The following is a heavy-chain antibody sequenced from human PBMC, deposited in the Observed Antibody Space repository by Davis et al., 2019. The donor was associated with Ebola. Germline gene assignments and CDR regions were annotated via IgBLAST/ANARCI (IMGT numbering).Heavy chain of an antibody. CDR1: GFTFSSYS. V-gene: IGHV3-48*04. D-gene: IGHD2-15*01. CDR2: ISSSSSTI. CDR3: ARDSIGGSIYGMDV. Sequence: GESLKISCAASGFTFSSYSMNWVRQAPGKGLEWVSYISSSSSTIYYADSVKGRFTISRDNAKNSLYLQMNSLRAEDTAVYYCARDSIGGSIYGMDVWGQGTTVTVSS. J-gene: IGHJ6*02.